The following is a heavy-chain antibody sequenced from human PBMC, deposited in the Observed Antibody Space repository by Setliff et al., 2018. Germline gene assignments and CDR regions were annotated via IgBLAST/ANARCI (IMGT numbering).Heavy chain of an antibody. CDR1: GYTLSHYY. V-gene: IGHV1-46*03. Sequence: ASVKVSCKASGYTLSHYYMHWVRQAPGQGLEWMGLINPSGENTNYAQKFQGRVNMTRDTSTSTVYMELRSLKSEDTAVYFCARDRFYNSWSGTSITAPHDAFDIWGQGTMVTVSS. CDR2: INPSGENT. D-gene: IGHD3-3*01. J-gene: IGHJ3*02. CDR3: ARDRFYNSWSGTSITAPHDAFDI.